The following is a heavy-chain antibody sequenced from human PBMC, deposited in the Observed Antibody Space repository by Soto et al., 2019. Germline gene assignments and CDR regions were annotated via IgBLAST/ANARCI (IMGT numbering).Heavy chain of an antibody. J-gene: IGHJ4*02. Sequence: QVQLVDSGGGVVQPGRSLRLSCTVSGFIFSDYGMHWVRQAPGKGLDWVAVISNDGRNKYFADSVKGRFTISRDNSKNTIYLQLSSLRVEDTAVYYCVKLGAATSGDWGYFDYWGQGSPVTVSS. CDR3: VKLGAATSGDWGYFDY. CDR2: ISNDGRNK. CDR1: GFIFSDYG. V-gene: IGHV3-30*18. D-gene: IGHD7-27*01.